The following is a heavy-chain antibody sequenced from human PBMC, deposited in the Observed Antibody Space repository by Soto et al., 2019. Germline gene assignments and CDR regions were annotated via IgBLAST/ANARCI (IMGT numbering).Heavy chain of an antibody. Sequence: GASVKVSCKASGYTFTSYGISWVRQAPGQELEWMGWISAYNGNTNYAQKLQGRVTMTTDTSTSTAYMELRSLRSDDTAVYYCARDRGYGWLWGMDVWGQGTTVTVSS. V-gene: IGHV1-18*01. D-gene: IGHD6-19*01. J-gene: IGHJ6*02. CDR3: ARDRGYGWLWGMDV. CDR1: GYTFTSYG. CDR2: ISAYNGNT.